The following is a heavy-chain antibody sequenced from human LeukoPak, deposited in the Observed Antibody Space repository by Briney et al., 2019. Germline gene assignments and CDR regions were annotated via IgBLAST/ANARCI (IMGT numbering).Heavy chain of an antibody. CDR2: ISGSGGNT. Sequence: ETLSLTCAVYGGSFSGYYWSWIRQAPGKGLEWVSAISGSGGNTYYADSVKGRFTISRDNSKNTLYLEMNTLRAEDTAVYYCANTHYDILTGYYRSVDYWGQGTLVTVSS. V-gene: IGHV3-23*01. CDR1: GGSFSGYY. J-gene: IGHJ4*02. D-gene: IGHD3-9*01. CDR3: ANTHYDILTGYYRSVDY.